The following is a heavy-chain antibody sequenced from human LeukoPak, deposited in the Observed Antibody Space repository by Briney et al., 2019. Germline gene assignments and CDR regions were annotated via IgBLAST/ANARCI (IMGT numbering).Heavy chain of an antibody. Sequence: SVKVSCKASGGTFSSYAISWVRQAPGQGLEWMGRIIPILGIANYAQKFQGRVTITADKSTSTAYMELSSLRSEDTAVYYRARRLVEMATIGLYYYYGMDVWGQGTTVTVSS. CDR1: GGTFSSYA. D-gene: IGHD5-24*01. J-gene: IGHJ6*02. CDR3: ARRLVEMATIGLYYYYGMDV. CDR2: IIPILGIA. V-gene: IGHV1-69*04.